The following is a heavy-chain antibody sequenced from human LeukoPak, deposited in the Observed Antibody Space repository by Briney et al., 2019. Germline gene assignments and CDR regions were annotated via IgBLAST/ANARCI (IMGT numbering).Heavy chain of an antibody. CDR3: ARVGFGELFVDY. CDR2: INPNSGGT. V-gene: IGHV1-2*02. J-gene: IGHJ4*02. D-gene: IGHD3-10*01. CDR1: GYTFTGYY. Sequence: ASVKVSCKASGYTFTGYYIHWVRQAPGQGLEWMGWINPNSGGTNSAQKFQGRVTMTRDTSISTAYMELSRLRSDDTAVYYCARVGFGELFVDYWGQGTLVTVSS.